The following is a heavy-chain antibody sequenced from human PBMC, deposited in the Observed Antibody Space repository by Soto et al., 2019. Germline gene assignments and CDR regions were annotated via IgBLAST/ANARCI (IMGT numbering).Heavy chain of an antibody. CDR1: GFTFSSYG. Sequence: QVQLVESGGGVVQPGRSLRLSCAASGFTFSSYGMHWVRQAPGKGLEWVAVIWYDGSNKYYADSVKGRFTISRDNSKNTLYLQMNRLSAEDTAVYYCAREGTTVVTPMSHFDYWGQGTLVTVSS. CDR2: IWYDGSNK. V-gene: IGHV3-33*01. J-gene: IGHJ4*02. D-gene: IGHD4-17*01. CDR3: AREGTTVVTPMSHFDY.